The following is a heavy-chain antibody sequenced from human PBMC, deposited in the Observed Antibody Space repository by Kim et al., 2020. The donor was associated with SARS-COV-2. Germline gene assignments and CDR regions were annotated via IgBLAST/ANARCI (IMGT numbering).Heavy chain of an antibody. CDR3: ARGLKDGSGRQFFDL. CDR1: GYSFTNSD. CDR2: MNPYTGQT. V-gene: IGHV1-8*01. Sequence: ASVKVSCKASGYSFTNSDINWVRLARGQGLEWMGWMNPYTGQTNYAQRFQGRVSMTRNASIDTAYLELTGLTSDDTAIYFCARGLKDGSGRQFFDLWGRGTLITVSS. J-gene: IGHJ2*01. D-gene: IGHD6-19*01.